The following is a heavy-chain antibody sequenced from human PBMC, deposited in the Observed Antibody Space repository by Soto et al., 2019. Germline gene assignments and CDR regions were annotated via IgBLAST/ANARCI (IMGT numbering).Heavy chain of an antibody. CDR2: IYYNVNT. Sequence: TLSLTCTLAGFSITSGAYYWTWVRQHPGKGLEWIGYIYYNVNTYCSPSLKSRLTISIHTSKNQFSLKLSSVTAADTAMYYCARARLRAVYAFDFWGQGTMVTVSS. V-gene: IGHV4-31*03. J-gene: IGHJ3*01. CDR1: GFSITSGAYY. D-gene: IGHD4-17*01. CDR3: ARARLRAVYAFDF.